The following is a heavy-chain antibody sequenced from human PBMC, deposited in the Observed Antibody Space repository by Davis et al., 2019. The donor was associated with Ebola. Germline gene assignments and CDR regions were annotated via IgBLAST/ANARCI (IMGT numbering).Heavy chain of an antibody. CDR3: ASPEVAGHFDY. CDR1: GGSFSGFY. J-gene: IGHJ4*02. CDR2: INHSGST. Sequence: SETLSPTCAVHGGSFSGFYWSWIRQPPGKGLEWIGEINHSGSTYYNPSLKSRVTISVDTSKNQFSLKLSSVTAADTAVYYCASPEVAGHFDYWGQGTLVTVSS. V-gene: IGHV4-34*01. D-gene: IGHD6-19*01.